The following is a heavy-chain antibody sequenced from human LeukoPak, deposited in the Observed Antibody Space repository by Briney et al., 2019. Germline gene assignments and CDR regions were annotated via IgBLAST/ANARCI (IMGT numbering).Heavy chain of an antibody. D-gene: IGHD3-10*01. CDR2: ISAYNGNT. CDR3: ARGGPYGSGSDAFDI. J-gene: IGHJ3*02. Sequence: GASVKVSCKASGYTFTSYGISWVRQAPGQGLEWMGWISAYNGNTNYAQKLQGRVTMTTDTSTSTAYLELRSLGSDDTAVYYCARGGPYGSGSDAFDIWGQGTMVTVSS. V-gene: IGHV1-18*01. CDR1: GYTFTSYG.